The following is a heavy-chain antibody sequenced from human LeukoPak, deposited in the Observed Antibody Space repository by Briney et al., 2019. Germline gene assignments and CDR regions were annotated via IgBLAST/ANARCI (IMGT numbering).Heavy chain of an antibody. D-gene: IGHD6-6*01. Sequence: ASVKVSCKASGYTFTSYDINWVRQATGQGLEWMGWMNPNSGNTGYAQKFQGRVTMTRNTSISTAHMELSSLRSEDTAVYYCARMSLIAARPNYYYYMDVWGKGTTVTVSS. CDR3: ARMSLIAARPNYYYYMDV. CDR2: MNPNSGNT. J-gene: IGHJ6*03. V-gene: IGHV1-8*01. CDR1: GYTFTSYD.